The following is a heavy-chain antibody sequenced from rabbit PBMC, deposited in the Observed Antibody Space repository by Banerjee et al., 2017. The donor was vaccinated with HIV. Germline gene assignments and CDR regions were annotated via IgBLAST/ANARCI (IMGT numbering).Heavy chain of an antibody. V-gene: IGHV1S40*01. D-gene: IGHD7-1*01. Sequence: QSLEESGGDLVKPGASLTLTCKASGFSFSGSYYMCWVRQAPGKGLEWIACIYAGSSGSTYYANWAKGRFTVSKTSSTTVTLQMTSLTAADTATYFCVRVSYAGYAGRMGYFNLWGPGTLVTVS. J-gene: IGHJ4*01. CDR1: GFSFSGSYY. CDR3: VRVSYAGYAGRMGYFNL. CDR2: IYAGSSGST.